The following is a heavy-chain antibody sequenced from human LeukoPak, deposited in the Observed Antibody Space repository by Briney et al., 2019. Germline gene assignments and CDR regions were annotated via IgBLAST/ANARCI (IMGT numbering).Heavy chain of an antibody. V-gene: IGHV1-2*02. CDR1: GYTFTGYY. CDR2: INPDSGGT. J-gene: IGHJ4*02. CDR3: ARLNIPMGTFDY. D-gene: IGHD2-2*02. Sequence: ATVKVSCKASGYTFTGYYMHWVRQAPGQGLEWMGWINPDSGGTNYAQKFQGRVTMTRDTSISTAYMELSRLTSDDTAVYFCARLNIPMGTFDYWGQGTLVTVSS.